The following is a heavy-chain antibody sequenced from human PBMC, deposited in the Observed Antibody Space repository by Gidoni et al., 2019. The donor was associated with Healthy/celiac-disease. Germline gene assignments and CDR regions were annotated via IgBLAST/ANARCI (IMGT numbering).Heavy chain of an antibody. J-gene: IGHJ6*02. CDR3: AKDQNSSGYSYYYGMDV. D-gene: IGHD3-22*01. CDR2: ISYDGSNK. CDR1: GFTFSRYG. Sequence: QVQLVESGGGVVQTGRSLRISCAASGFTFSRYGMHWVRQAPGKGLEWVAVISYDGSNKYYADSVKGRFTISRDNSKNTLYLQMNSLRAEDTAVYYCAKDQNSSGYSYYYGMDVWGQGTTVTVSS. V-gene: IGHV3-30*18.